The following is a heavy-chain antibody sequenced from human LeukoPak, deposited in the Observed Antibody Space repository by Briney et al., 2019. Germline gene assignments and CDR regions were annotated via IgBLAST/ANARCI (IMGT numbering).Heavy chain of an antibody. CDR1: GFTFSYYS. Sequence: GGSLRLSCAASGFTFSYYSMNWVRQAPGKGLEWVSFIGSGSSTIYYADSVKGRFTISRDNAKNSLYLQMNSLRDEDTAVYYCARELSSRGVNHFYYWGQGTLVTVSS. J-gene: IGHJ4*02. V-gene: IGHV3-48*02. D-gene: IGHD3-10*01. CDR2: IGSGSSTI. CDR3: ARELSSRGVNHFYY.